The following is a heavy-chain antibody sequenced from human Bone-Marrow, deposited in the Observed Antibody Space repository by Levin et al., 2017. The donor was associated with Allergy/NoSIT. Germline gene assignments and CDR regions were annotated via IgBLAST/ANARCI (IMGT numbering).Heavy chain of an antibody. CDR1: GFIFSSYT. CDR3: AKSVSPAMVQGKGSD. CDR2: ISGASDNT. V-gene: IGHV3-23*01. Sequence: GGSLRLSCAASGFIFSSYTLAWVRQAPGKGLEWVSSISGASDNTPYADSVKGRFTISRDNSKNTLYLQMNSLRAEDTAVYFCAKSVSPAMVQGKGSDWGQGTLVTVSS. D-gene: IGHD3-10*01. J-gene: IGHJ4*02.